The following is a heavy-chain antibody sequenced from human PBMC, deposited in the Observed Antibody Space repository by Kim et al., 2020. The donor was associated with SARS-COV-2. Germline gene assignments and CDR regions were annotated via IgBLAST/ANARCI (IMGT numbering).Heavy chain of an antibody. CDR3: AKDLRGQGSIAARRLSGPDY. D-gene: IGHD6-6*01. Sequence: RFTICRDNSKNTLYLQMNSLRAEDTAVYYCAKDLRGQGSIAARRLSGPDYWGQGTLVTVSS. J-gene: IGHJ4*02. V-gene: IGHV3-30*02.